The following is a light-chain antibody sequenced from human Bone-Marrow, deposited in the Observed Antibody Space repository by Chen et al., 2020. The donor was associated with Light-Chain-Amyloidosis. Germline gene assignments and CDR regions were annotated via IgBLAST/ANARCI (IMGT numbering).Light chain of an antibody. CDR2: DTS. Sequence: DIKMTQSPSYLSASVGDRVTITCQASQDISSSLNWYQQKQGEAPKLLIYDTSIFETGVPSRFRGSGSGTHFTFTISSLQSEDFATYYCQQCDNIPYTFGQGTKLEIK. V-gene: IGKV1-33*01. CDR3: QQCDNIPYT. CDR1: QDISSS. J-gene: IGKJ2*01.